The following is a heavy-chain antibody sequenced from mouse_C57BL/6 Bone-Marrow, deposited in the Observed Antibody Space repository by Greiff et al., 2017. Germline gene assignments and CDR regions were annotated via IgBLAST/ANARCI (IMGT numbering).Heavy chain of an antibody. J-gene: IGHJ3*01. CDR2: ISDGGSYT. CDR1: GFTFSSYA. D-gene: IGHD2-3*01. CDR3: ARDGYYPIAY. Sequence: EVQLVESGGGLVKPGGSLKRSCAASGFTFSSYAMSWVRQTPEKRLEWVATISDGGSYTYYPDNVKGRFTISRDNAKNNLYLQMSQLKSEDTAMYYCARDGYYPIAYWGKGTLVTVSA. V-gene: IGHV5-4*01.